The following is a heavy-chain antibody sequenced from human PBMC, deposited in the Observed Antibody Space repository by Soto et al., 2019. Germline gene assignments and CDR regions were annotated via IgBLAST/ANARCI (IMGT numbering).Heavy chain of an antibody. CDR2: ISGSGGST. J-gene: IGHJ4*02. D-gene: IGHD6-19*01. Sequence: EVQLLESGGGLVQPGGSLRLSCAASGFTFSSYAMSWVRQAPGKGLEWVSAISGSGGSTYYADSVKGRFTISRDNSKNTRCRQMNSLRAEDTAGDYCARRSSGGYFDYWGQGTLVTV. CDR3: ARRSSGGYFDY. CDR1: GFTFSSYA. V-gene: IGHV3-23*01.